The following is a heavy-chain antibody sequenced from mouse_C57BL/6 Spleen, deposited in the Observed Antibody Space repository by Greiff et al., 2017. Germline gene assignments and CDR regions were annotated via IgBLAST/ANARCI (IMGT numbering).Heavy chain of an antibody. J-gene: IGHJ2*01. D-gene: IGHD2-3*01. CDR2: IHPNSGST. V-gene: IGHV1-64*01. Sequence: QVQLQQPGAELVKPGASVKLSCKASGYTFTSYWMHWVKQRPGQGLEWIGMIHPNSGSTNYNEKFKSKATLTVDKSSSTAYMQLSSLTSEDSAVYYCAGWLLRIDFDYWGQGTTLTVSS. CDR1: GYTFTSYW. CDR3: AGWLLRIDFDY.